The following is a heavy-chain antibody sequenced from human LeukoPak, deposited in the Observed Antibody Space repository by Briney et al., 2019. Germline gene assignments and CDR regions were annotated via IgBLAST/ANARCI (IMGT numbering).Heavy chain of an antibody. CDR1: GYTFSNYG. CDR3: ARGDSLNHNAIDV. V-gene: IGHV1-18*01. Sequence: ASVKVSCKSSGYTFSNYGVTWVRQAPGQGLEWMGWISIYNGNTKYAQKFQGRITMTTDTSTSTTYMELRRLRFDDTAMYYCARGDSLNHNAIDVWGQGTSVTVYS. J-gene: IGHJ6*02. CDR2: ISIYNGNT. D-gene: IGHD5-18*01.